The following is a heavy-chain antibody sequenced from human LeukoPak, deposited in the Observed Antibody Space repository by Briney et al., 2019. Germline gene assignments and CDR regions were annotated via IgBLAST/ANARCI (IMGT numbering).Heavy chain of an antibody. Sequence: SETLTLTCTVSGDSISSYYWSWIRQPPGKGLEWLGYIYYSGGTNYNPSPKSRVTISVDRSKNQFSLKLSSVTAADTAVYYCARVLLSNYDFWSGYSNWFDPWGQGTLVTVSS. D-gene: IGHD3-3*01. V-gene: IGHV4-59*01. CDR1: GDSISSYY. J-gene: IGHJ5*02. CDR3: ARVLLSNYDFWSGYSNWFDP. CDR2: IYYSGGT.